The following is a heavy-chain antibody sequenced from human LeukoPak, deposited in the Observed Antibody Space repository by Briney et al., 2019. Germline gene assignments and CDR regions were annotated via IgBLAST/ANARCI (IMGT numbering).Heavy chain of an antibody. V-gene: IGHV3-53*01. D-gene: IGHD3-10*02. Sequence: GGSLRLSCAASGFTVSSNYMTWVRQAPGMGLEWVSVIHKNAITYYADTVKGRFTISRDNSKNMLYLQMNSLRAEDTAVYYCARSLRVRGVPDYMDVWGKGTTVIISS. J-gene: IGHJ6*03. CDR1: GFTVSSNY. CDR2: IHKNAIT. CDR3: ARSLRVRGVPDYMDV.